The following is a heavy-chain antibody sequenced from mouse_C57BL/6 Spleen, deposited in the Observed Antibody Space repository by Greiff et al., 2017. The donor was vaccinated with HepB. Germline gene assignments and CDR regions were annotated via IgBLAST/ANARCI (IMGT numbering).Heavy chain of an antibody. CDR1: GYSFTGYF. CDR2: INPYNGDT. D-gene: IGHD1-1*01. J-gene: IGHJ2*01. V-gene: IGHV1-37*01. CDR3: ARNYYGSSPLWYFDY. Sequence: EVKLMESGPELVKPGASVKISCKASGYSFTGYFMNWVKQSHGKSLEWIGRINPYNGDTFYNQKFKGKATLTVDKSSSTAHMELLSLTSEDFAVYYCARNYYGSSPLWYFDYWGQGTTLTVSS.